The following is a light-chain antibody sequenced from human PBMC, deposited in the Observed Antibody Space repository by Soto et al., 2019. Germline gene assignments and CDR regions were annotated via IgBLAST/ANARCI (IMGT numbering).Light chain of an antibody. CDR1: KSNIGSHT. Sequence: QSVLTRPPSASGTPGQRVTISCSGSKSNIGSHTVNWYQQLPGTAPKLLIYSNDQRPSGVPDRFSASKSGTSASLAISGLQSEDEADYYCATWDDSLNGYYFFATGTKVTVL. J-gene: IGLJ1*01. V-gene: IGLV1-44*01. CDR2: SND. CDR3: ATWDDSLNGYYF.